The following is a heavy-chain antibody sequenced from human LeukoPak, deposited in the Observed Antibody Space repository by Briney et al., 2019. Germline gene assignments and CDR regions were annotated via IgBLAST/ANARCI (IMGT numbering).Heavy chain of an antibody. Sequence: SETLSLTCTVSGGSISSYYWSWIRQPPGKGLEWIGYIYYSGSTNYNPSLKSRVTISVDTSKNQFSLKLSSVTAADTAVYYCARGGSIRSAFVIWGQGTMVTVSS. CDR3: ARGGSIRSAFVI. V-gene: IGHV4-59*01. CDR2: IYYSGST. D-gene: IGHD1-26*01. J-gene: IGHJ3*02. CDR1: GGSISSYY.